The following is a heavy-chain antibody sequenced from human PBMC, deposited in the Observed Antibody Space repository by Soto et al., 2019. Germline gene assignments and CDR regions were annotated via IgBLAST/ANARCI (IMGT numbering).Heavy chain of an antibody. J-gene: IGHJ5*02. CDR2: IYTSGST. CDR1: GGSISSYY. V-gene: IGHV4-4*07. D-gene: IGHD6-13*01. CDR3: ARDKSSSWYPPMNWFDP. Sequence: SETLSLTCTVSGGSISSYYWSWIRQPAGKGLEWIGRIYTSGSTNYNPSLKSRVTMSVDTSKNQFSLKLSSVTAADTAVYYCARDKSSSWYPPMNWFDPWGQGTLVTVS.